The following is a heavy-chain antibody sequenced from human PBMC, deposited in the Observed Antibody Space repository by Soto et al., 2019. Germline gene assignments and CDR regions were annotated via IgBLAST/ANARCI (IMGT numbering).Heavy chain of an antibody. CDR1: GGSISSGGYY. CDR3: ASGVNYFDSSGSSLFDP. Sequence: SETLSLTCTVSGGSISSGGYYWSWIRQHPGKGLEWIGYIYYSGSTYYKPSLKSRVTISVDTSKNQFSLKLSSVTAADTAVYYCASGVNYFDSSGSSLFDPCGQGALVTVSS. J-gene: IGHJ5*02. CDR2: IYYSGST. D-gene: IGHD3-22*01. V-gene: IGHV4-31*03.